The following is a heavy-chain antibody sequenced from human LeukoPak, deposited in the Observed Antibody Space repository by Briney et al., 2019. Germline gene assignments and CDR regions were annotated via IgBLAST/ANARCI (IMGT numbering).Heavy chain of an antibody. CDR1: GYTFTSYY. D-gene: IGHD3-22*01. CDR3: ARDYYDSSGYYPFDL. V-gene: IGHV1-24*01. J-gene: IGHJ2*01. CDR2: FDPEDGET. Sequence: ASVKVSCKASGYTFTSYYMHWVRQAPGKGLEWMGGFDPEDGETIYAQKFQGRVTMTEDTSTDTAYMELSSLRSEDTAVYYCARDYYDSSGYYPFDLWGRGTLVTVSS.